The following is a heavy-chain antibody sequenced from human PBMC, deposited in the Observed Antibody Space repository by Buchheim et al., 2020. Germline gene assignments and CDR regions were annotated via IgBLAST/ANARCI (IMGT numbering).Heavy chain of an antibody. CDR2: ISDSGGST. J-gene: IGHJ4*02. CDR1: GFTFISYA. D-gene: IGHD4-17*01. Sequence: EVQLLESGGGLVQPGGSLRLSCAASGFTFISYAMSWVRQAPGKGLEWVSTISDSGGSTYYADSVKGRFTISRDHSKKTLYLQMNSLRAEDTAVYYCAKVPGSYGDYPRFDYWGQGTL. CDR3: AKVPGSYGDYPRFDY. V-gene: IGHV3-23*01.